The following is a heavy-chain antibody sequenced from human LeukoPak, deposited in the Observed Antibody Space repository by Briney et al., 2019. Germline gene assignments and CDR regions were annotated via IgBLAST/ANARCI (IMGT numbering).Heavy chain of an antibody. CDR3: ARAWRCVSTSCYSYFDP. CDR1: XFTFXXYG. Sequence: SLRLSXXXXXFTFXXYGMHWVRQAPGKGLEWVAVIWYDGSNKYYADSVKGRFTISRDNSKNTLYLQMNSLRTEDTALYYCARAWRCVSTSCYSYFDPWGQGTLVTVSS. V-gene: IGHV3-33*01. CDR2: IWYDGSNK. D-gene: IGHD2-2*02. J-gene: IGHJ5*02.